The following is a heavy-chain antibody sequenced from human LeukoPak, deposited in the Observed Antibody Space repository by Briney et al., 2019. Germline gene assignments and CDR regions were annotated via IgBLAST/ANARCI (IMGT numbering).Heavy chain of an antibody. CDR3: ASIAARLGGNDAFDI. V-gene: IGHV4-39*01. J-gene: IGHJ3*02. CDR2: IYYSGST. Sequence: SETLSLTCTVSGGSISSSSYYRGWIRQPPGKGLEWIGSIYYSGSTYYNPSLKSRVTISVDTSKNQFSLKLSSVTAADTAVYYCASIAARLGGNDAFDIWGQGTMVTVSS. CDR1: GGSISSSSYY. D-gene: IGHD6-6*01.